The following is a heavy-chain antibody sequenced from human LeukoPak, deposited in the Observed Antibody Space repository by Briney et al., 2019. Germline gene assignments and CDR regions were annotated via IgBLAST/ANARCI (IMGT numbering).Heavy chain of an antibody. CDR1: GGAFTIYA. CDR3: ARDLDYYDSSGYTDDFDY. V-gene: IGHV1-69*13. J-gene: IGHJ4*02. Sequence: SVTVSFTASGGAFTIYAISWVRQAQGQGLEWMGGIIPIFGTANYAQKFQGRVTITADESTSTAYMELSSLRSEDTAVYYCARDLDYYDSSGYTDDFDYWGQGTLVTVSS. CDR2: IIPIFGTA. D-gene: IGHD3-22*01.